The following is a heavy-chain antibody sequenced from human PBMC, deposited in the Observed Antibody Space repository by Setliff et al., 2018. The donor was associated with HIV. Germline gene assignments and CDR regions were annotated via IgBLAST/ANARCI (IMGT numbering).Heavy chain of an antibody. J-gene: IGHJ3*02. D-gene: IGHD3-10*01. CDR3: ARGQGVHFWVNDAFDI. CDR2: IIPIFETT. Sequence: SVKVSCKASGGTFGSYAISWVRQAPGQGLEWLGGIIPIFETTNYAQKFQGRVTITADKSTITIYMELSSLRSDDTAVYYCARGQGVHFWVNDAFDIWGQGTMVTVSS. CDR1: GGTFGSYA. V-gene: IGHV1-69*06.